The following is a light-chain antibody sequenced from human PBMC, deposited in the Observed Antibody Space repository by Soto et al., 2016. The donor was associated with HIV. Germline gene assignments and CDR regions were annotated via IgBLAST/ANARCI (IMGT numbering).Light chain of an antibody. Sequence: SYVLTQPPSVSVAPGQTARITCGGSNLGSKNIHWYQQKPGQAPVLVVYDDSDRPSGIPERFSGSNSGNTAALTISRVEAGDEADYYCQVWRTTNDHPVVFGGGTKADRP. CDR2: DDS. J-gene: IGLJ2*01. CDR1: NLGSKN. CDR3: QVWRTTNDHPVV. V-gene: IGLV3-21*02.